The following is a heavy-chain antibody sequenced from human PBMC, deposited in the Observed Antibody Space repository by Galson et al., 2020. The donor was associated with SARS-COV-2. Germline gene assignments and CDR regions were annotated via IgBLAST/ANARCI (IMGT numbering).Heavy chain of an antibody. Sequence: GGSLRLSCAASGFSVSTKDIMWVRQAPGKGLEWVSLISVGGDTFYADSVKGRFSISRDYSQNTLYLQMNSLRPEDTALYYCAGDSNSGSYYSFDFWGQGTPVTVSS. CDR1: GFSVSTKD. J-gene: IGHJ4*02. CDR2: ISVGGDT. V-gene: IGHV3-66*02. CDR3: AGDSNSGSYYSFDF. D-gene: IGHD3-22*01.